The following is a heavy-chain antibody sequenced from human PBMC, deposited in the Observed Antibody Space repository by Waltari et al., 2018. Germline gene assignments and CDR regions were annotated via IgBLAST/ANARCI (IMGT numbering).Heavy chain of an antibody. CDR3: VKTARSLDY. Sequence: QVQLQESGPGLVKPSETLSLSCSVSGASVSSSYWSWIRQPPGKGLEYIGYIYYNGDINYNPSLKSRVTMSLDTSNNQLSLNLNSVTAADTGLYYSVKTARSLDYWGQGILVTVSS. CDR2: IYYNGDI. J-gene: IGHJ4*02. V-gene: IGHV4-59*02. CDR1: GASVSSSY.